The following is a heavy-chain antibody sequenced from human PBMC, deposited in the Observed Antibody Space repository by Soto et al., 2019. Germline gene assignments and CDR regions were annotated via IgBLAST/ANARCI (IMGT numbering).Heavy chain of an antibody. J-gene: IGHJ4*02. CDR1: GFTFSSYW. V-gene: IGHV3-74*01. D-gene: IGHD5-12*01. CDR2: ITPDGSFT. CDR3: ARDLIIVDTPGDDFDS. Sequence: EVQLVESGGGLVQPGGSLRLSCATSGFTFSSYWMHWVRQAPGKGLMWVSRITPDGSFTSYADSVKGRFTISRDNAKNTLYLQMNGLRAEDTAIYYCARDLIIVDTPGDDFDSWCQGTLVAVSS.